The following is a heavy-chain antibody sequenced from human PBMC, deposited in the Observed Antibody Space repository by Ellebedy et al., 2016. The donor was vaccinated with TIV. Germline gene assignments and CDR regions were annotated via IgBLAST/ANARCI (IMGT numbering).Heavy chain of an antibody. J-gene: IGHJ6*03. Sequence: GGSLRLXCAASGFSFTSYAMTWVRQAPGKGLFWVSSISNSGGSTNYADSVKGRFTISRDNSKNTLYLQMNSLRAEDTAIYYCAKFAYVGDFWSGYFYYMDVWGKGTTVTVSS. V-gene: IGHV3-23*01. CDR3: AKFAYVGDFWSGYFYYMDV. CDR2: ISNSGGST. D-gene: IGHD3-3*01. CDR1: GFSFTSYA.